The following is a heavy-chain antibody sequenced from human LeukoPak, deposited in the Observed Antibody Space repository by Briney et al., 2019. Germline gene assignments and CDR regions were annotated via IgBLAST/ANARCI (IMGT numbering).Heavy chain of an antibody. CDR1: GFTFSSYG. CDR3: ARDPVRFLEWLLPPADYYYYMDV. V-gene: IGHV3-33*01. J-gene: IGHJ6*03. CDR2: IWYDGSNK. Sequence: QPGGSLRLSCAASGFTFSSYGMHWVRQAPGKGLEWVAVIWYDGSNKYYADSVKGRFTISRDNSKNTLYLQMNSLRAEDTAVYYCARDPVRFLEWLLPPADYYYYMDVWGKGTTVTVSS. D-gene: IGHD3-3*01.